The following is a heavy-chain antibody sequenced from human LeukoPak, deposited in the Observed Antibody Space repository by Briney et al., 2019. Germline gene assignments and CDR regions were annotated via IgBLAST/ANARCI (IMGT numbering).Heavy chain of an antibody. V-gene: IGHV4-34*01. J-gene: IGHJ5*02. CDR3: ARVWRFGDYGGNWFDP. CDR2: INHSGST. CDR1: GGSFSGYY. Sequence: SETLSLTCAVYGGSFSGYYWSWIRQPPGKGLEWIGEINHSGSTNYNPSLKSRVTISVDTSKNQFSLKLSSVTAADTAVHYCARVWRFGDYGGNWFDPWGQGTLVTVSS. D-gene: IGHD4-17*01.